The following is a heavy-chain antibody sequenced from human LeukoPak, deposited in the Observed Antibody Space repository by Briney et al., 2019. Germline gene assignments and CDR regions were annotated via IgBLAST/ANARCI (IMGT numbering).Heavy chain of an antibody. J-gene: IGHJ4*02. CDR2: ISAYNGNT. D-gene: IGHD3-10*01. CDR3: ARVFNYYATLYYFDY. CDR1: GYTFTSYG. Sequence: GASVKVSCKASGYTFTSYGISWVRQAPGQGLEWMGWISAYNGNTNYAQKLQGRVTMTTDTSTSTAYMELRSLRSDDTAVYYCARVFNYYATLYYFDYWGQGTLVTVSS. V-gene: IGHV1-18*01.